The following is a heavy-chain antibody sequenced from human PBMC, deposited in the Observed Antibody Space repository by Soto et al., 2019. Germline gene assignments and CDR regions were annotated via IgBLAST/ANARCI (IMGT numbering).Heavy chain of an antibody. J-gene: IGHJ4*02. CDR3: AATPLNEFRQINFVY. Sequence: QVKLVQSGAEVKKPGASVKVSCKASGYTFTSYGISWVRQAPGQGLEWMGWISAYNGNTNYAQKLQGRVTMTTDTPTRTADMELRSLRGDAAAVYYCAATPLNEFRQINFVYWGQGNLVTVSS. CDR1: GYTFTSYG. CDR2: ISAYNGNT. D-gene: IGHD1-26*01. V-gene: IGHV1-18*01.